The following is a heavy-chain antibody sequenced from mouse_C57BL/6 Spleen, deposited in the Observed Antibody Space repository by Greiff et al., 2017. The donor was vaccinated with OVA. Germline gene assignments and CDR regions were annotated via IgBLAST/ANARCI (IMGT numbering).Heavy chain of an antibody. D-gene: IGHD3-1*01. CDR2: IYPGSGNT. CDR1: GYTFTDYY. J-gene: IGHJ4*01. V-gene: IGHV1-76*01. Sequence: QVQLKESGAELVRPGASVKLSCKASGYTFTDYYINWVKQRPGQGLEWIARIYPGSGNTYYNEKFKGKATLTAEKSSSTAYMQLSSLTSEDSAVYFCARGLWAMDYWGQGTSVTVSS. CDR3: ARGLWAMDY.